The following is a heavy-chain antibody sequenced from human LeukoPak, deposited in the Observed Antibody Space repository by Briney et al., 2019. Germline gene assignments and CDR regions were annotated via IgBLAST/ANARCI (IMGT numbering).Heavy chain of an antibody. D-gene: IGHD3-16*01. Sequence: SETLSLTCTVSGGSISSSSYYWGWIRQPPGKELEWIGSIYYSGSTYYNPSLKSRVTISVDTSKNQFSLKLSSVTAADTAVYYCARDLGDYHLGEGYNWFDPWGQGTLVTVSS. V-gene: IGHV4-39*07. J-gene: IGHJ5*02. CDR1: GGSISSSSYY. CDR3: ARDLGDYHLGEGYNWFDP. CDR2: IYYSGST.